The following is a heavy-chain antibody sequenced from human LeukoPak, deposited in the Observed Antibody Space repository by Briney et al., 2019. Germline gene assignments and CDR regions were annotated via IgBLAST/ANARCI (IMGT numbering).Heavy chain of an antibody. CDR3: AKDISGSGTYRFDF. V-gene: IGHV3-9*01. J-gene: IGHJ4*02. D-gene: IGHD3-10*01. CDR1: GFTFDDYA. Sequence: GRSLRLSCAASGFTFDDYAMHWVRQAPGKGLEWDSGISWHSGSIDYADSVKGRFTISRDNAKNSLYLQMNSLRAEDTALYYCAKDISGSGTYRFDFWGQGTLVTVSS. CDR2: ISWHSGSI.